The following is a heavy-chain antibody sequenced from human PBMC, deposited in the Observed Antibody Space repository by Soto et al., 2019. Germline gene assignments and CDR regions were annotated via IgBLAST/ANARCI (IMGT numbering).Heavy chain of an antibody. V-gene: IGHV4-34*01. CDR1: GGSFSGYY. CDR2: INHSGST. CDR3: ARVSGTLNV. J-gene: IGHJ4*02. D-gene: IGHD3-10*01. Sequence: QVQLQQWGAGLLKPSETLSLTCAVSGGSFSGYYWSWIRQPPGKGLEWIGEINHSGSTNYNPSLQSRVTISGDTSKNQFSLKLSSVTAADTAVYCCARVSGTLNVWGQGTLVTVSS.